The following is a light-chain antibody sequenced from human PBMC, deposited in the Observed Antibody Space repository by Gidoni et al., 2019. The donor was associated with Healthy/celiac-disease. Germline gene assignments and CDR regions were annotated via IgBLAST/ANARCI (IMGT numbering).Light chain of an antibody. CDR1: QGISNS. V-gene: IGKV1-NL1*01. Sequence: IQMTQSPSSLSASVGDRVTITCRASQGISNSLAWYQQKPGKAPKLLLYAASRLESGVPSRFSGSGSGTDYTLTSSSLQPEDFATSYCQQYYSTLRPFGQGTKVEIK. J-gene: IGKJ1*01. CDR3: QQYYSTLRP. CDR2: AAS.